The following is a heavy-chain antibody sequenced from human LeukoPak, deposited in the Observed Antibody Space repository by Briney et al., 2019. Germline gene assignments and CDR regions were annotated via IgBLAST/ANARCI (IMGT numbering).Heavy chain of an antibody. V-gene: IGHV3-30*04. D-gene: IGHD5-18*01. CDR1: GFTFSGYA. Sequence: GGSLRLSCAASGFTFSGYAMHWVRQAPGKGLNWVAFTSSDGNNQYYADSVKGRFIISRGNSKNTLYLQVNSLRPEDTAVYYCARAMDTAMGPYFDYWGQGTLVTVSS. CDR2: TSSDGNNQ. J-gene: IGHJ4*02. CDR3: ARAMDTAMGPYFDY.